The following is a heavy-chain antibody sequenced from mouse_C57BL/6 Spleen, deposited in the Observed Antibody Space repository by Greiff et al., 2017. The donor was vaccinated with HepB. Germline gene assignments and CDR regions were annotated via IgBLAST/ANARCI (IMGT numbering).Heavy chain of an antibody. Sequence: DVMLVESGEGLVKPGGSLKLSCAASGFTFSSYAMSWVRQTPEKRLEWVAYISSGGDYIYYADTVKGRFTISRDNARNTLYLQMSSLKSEDTAMYYCTRGGITTVSGAYFDYWGQGTTLTVSS. D-gene: IGHD1-1*01. CDR2: ISSGGDYI. V-gene: IGHV5-9-1*02. CDR3: TRGGITTVSGAYFDY. J-gene: IGHJ2*01. CDR1: GFTFSSYA.